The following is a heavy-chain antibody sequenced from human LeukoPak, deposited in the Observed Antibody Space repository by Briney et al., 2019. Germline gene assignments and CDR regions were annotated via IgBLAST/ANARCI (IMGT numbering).Heavy chain of an antibody. V-gene: IGHV3-21*01. CDR1: GFTFSSYT. CDR2: ISSSSSYI. J-gene: IGHJ4*02. D-gene: IGHD4-17*01. Sequence: KSGGSLRLSCAASGFTFSSYTMNWVRQAPGEGLEWVSSISSSSSYIYYADSVKGRFTISRDNAKNSLHLQMNSLRAEDTAVYFCARDRRTVTTCDYWGQGTLVTVSS. CDR3: ARDRRTVTTCDY.